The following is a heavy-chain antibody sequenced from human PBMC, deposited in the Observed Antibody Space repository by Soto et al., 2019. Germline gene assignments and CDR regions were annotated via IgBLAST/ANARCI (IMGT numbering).Heavy chain of an antibody. J-gene: IGHJ3*01. CDR2: LAPISGSP. V-gene: IGHV1-69*18. D-gene: IGHD1-26*01. CDR3: ARIGVGSRR. CDR1: GDTFSHYV. Sequence: VQMVQSGAEVKEPGSSVKVSCTNSGDTFSHYVMSWVRQAPGQGLEWMGSLAPISGSPNYAERFEGRLTISADEGTSTMYMELRSLKYDDTAVYYCARIGVGSRRWGQVKIVTVSS.